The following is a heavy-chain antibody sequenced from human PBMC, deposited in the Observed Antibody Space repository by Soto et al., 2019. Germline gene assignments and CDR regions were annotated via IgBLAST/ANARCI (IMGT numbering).Heavy chain of an antibody. CDR1: GFTFSSYS. J-gene: IGHJ4*02. D-gene: IGHD3-22*01. V-gene: IGHV3-21*01. Sequence: GGSLRLSCAASGFTFSSYSMNLVRQAPGKGLEWVSSISSSSSYIYYADSVKGRFTISGDNAKNSLYLQMNSLRAEDTAVYYCARGTYYYDRSGYYSYWGQGTLVTVSS. CDR3: ARGTYYYDRSGYYSY. CDR2: ISSSSSYI.